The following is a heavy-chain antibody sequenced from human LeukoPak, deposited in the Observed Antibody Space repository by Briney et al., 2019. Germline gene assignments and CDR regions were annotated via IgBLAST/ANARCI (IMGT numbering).Heavy chain of an antibody. D-gene: IGHD1-26*01. J-gene: IGHJ4*02. CDR2: IYYSGST. Sequence: SETLSLTCTVSGGSISSYYWSWIRQPPGKGLEWIGYIYYSGSTNYNPSLKSRVTISVDTSKNQFSLELNSVTAADTAVYYCARAGGSYYGLFDCWGQGTLVTVSS. CDR3: ARAGGSYYGLFDC. V-gene: IGHV4-59*01. CDR1: GGSISSYY.